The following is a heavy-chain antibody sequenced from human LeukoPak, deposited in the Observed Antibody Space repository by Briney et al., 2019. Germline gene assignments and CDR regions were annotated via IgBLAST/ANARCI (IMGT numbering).Heavy chain of an antibody. J-gene: IGHJ4*02. V-gene: IGHV1-18*01. D-gene: IGHD3-16*02. CDR3: ARDLVHYVWGSYRYFDY. CDR2: ISAYNGNT. Sequence: GASVKVSCKASGYTFTSYGISWVRQAPGQGLEWMGWISAYNGNTNYAQKLQGRVTMTTDTSTSTAYMELRSLRSDDTAVYYCARDLVHYVWGSYRYFDYWGQGTLVTVSS. CDR1: GYTFTSYG.